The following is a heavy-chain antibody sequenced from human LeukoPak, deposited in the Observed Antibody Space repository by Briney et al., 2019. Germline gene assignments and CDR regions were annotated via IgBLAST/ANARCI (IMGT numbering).Heavy chain of an antibody. V-gene: IGHV4-4*07. CDR1: GGSISSYY. D-gene: IGHD1-26*01. CDR2: IYTSGST. J-gene: IGHJ3*02. Sequence: PSETLSLTCTVSGGSISSYYWSWIRQPAGKGLEWIGRIYTSGSTNYNPSLKSRVTMSVDTSKNQFSLKLSSVTAADTAVYYCARGGELRYLDAFDIWGQGTMVTVSS. CDR3: ARGGELRYLDAFDI.